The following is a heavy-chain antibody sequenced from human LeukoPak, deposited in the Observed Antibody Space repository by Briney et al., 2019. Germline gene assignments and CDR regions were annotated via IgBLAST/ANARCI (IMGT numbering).Heavy chain of an antibody. Sequence: GASVKVSCKASGYTFTNYYIHWVRQAPGQGLEWMGIINPSGGSTTYAQKFQGRVTMTRDTSTTTVYMELSSLRSEDTAVYYCARPSTLVRGQVFDYWGQGTLVTVSS. CDR1: GYTFTNYY. V-gene: IGHV1-46*01. J-gene: IGHJ4*02. D-gene: IGHD3-10*01. CDR3: ARPSTLVRGQVFDY. CDR2: INPSGGST.